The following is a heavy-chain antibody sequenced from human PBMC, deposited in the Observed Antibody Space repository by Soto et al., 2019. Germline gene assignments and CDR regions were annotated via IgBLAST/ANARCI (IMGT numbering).Heavy chain of an antibody. D-gene: IGHD2-21*01. CDR3: AASCVACGGFNYYGMDV. V-gene: IGHV4-31*03. CDR2: IYYSGTT. J-gene: IGHJ6*02. CDR1: GGSISSGGYY. Sequence: QVQLQESGPGLVKPSQTLSLTCTVSGGSISSGGYYWYWIRQHPGKGLEWIGYIYYSGTTYYNPYLKSRVTISVDPSKKQFSLKLSSVTAADTAVYYCAASCVACGGFNYYGMDVWGQGTTVTVSS.